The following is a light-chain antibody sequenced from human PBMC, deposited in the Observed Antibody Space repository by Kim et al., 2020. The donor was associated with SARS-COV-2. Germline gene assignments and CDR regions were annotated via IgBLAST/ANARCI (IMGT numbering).Light chain of an antibody. CDR3: QAWDSSTHHV. CDR1: KLGDKY. J-gene: IGLJ1*01. V-gene: IGLV3-1*01. CDR2: QDS. Sequence: SYELTQPPSVSVSPGQTASITCSGDKLGDKYACWYQQKPGQSPVLVIYQDSKRPSGIPERFSGSNSGNTATLTISGTRAMDEADYYCQAWDSSTHHVFGT.